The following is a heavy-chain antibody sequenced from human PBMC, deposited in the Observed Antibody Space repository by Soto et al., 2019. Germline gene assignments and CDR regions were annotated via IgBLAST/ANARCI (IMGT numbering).Heavy chain of an antibody. CDR2: INTDGSST. CDR1: GFTLSSYR. CDR3: AKPPGLLFDY. V-gene: IGHV3-74*01. Sequence: GGSLRLSCAVSGFTLSSYRMHWVRQAPRKGLVWVSHINTDGSSTNYADSVKGRFTISRDNAQNTLYLQMNSLRAEDTAVYYCAKPPGLLFDYWGQGTLVTVSS. J-gene: IGHJ4*02. D-gene: IGHD3-22*01.